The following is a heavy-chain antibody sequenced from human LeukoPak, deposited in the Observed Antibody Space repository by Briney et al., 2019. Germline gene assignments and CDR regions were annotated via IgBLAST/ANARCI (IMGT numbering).Heavy chain of an antibody. CDR3: AGDGVNY. Sequence: GRSLRLSCAASGFSFSDSGMNWVRQAPGKGLEWVAAISYDGSKEYYADSLKGRFTISRDNSKNTLYSQMNSLRVEDTAIYYFAGDGVNYWGQEPWSPSPQ. V-gene: IGHV3-30*03. CDR1: GFSFSDSG. D-gene: IGHD3-16*01. J-gene: IGHJ4*01. CDR2: ISYDGSKE.